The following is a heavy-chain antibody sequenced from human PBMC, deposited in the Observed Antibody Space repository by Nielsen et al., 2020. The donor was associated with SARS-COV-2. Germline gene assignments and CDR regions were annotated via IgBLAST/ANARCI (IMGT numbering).Heavy chain of an antibody. J-gene: IGHJ4*02. Sequence: WIRQPPGKGLEWVSGISWNSGSIGYADSVKGRFTISRDNAKNSLYLQMNSLRAEDTALYYCAKDMAEGTMVRGVINYYFDYWGQGTLVTVSS. CDR2: ISWNSGSI. V-gene: IGHV3-9*01. CDR3: AKDMAEGTMVRGVINYYFDY. D-gene: IGHD3-10*01.